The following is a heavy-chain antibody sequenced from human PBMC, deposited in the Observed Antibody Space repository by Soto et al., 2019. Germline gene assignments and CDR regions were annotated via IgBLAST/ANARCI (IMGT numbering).Heavy chain of an antibody. CDR1: GFTFSSYA. J-gene: IGHJ4*02. CDR2: ISYDGSNT. V-gene: IGHV3-30-3*01. Sequence: QVQLVESGGGVVQPGRSLRLSCAASGFTFSSYAMHWVRQAPGKGLECVAVISYDGSNTYYADSVKGRFTISRDNSKNTLYLQMNSLRAEDTAVYYCARDRGYSYGPGDYWGQGTLVTVSS. D-gene: IGHD5-18*01. CDR3: ARDRGYSYGPGDY.